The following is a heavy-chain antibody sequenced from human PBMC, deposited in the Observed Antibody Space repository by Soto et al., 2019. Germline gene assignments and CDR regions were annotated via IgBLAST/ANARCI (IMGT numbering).Heavy chain of an antibody. CDR3: ASEDGSGRGNYGMDV. CDR1: GGSISSGDYY. D-gene: IGHD3-10*01. J-gene: IGHJ6*02. Sequence: QVQLQESGPGLVKPSQTLSLTCTVSGGSISSGDYYWSWIRQPPGKGLEWIGYIYYSGSTYYNPSLKSRVTISVDTSKNQFSLKLSSVTAADTAVYYCASEDGSGRGNYGMDVWGQGTTVTVSS. V-gene: IGHV4-30-4*01. CDR2: IYYSGST.